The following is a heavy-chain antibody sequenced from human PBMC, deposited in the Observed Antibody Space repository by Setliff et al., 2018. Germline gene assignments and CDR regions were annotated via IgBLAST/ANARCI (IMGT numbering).Heavy chain of an antibody. D-gene: IGHD2-2*01. J-gene: IGHJ3*02. CDR3: ARGRMRGSCSGPSCTYDPFDI. Sequence: KPSETLSLTCTVYGGSFSDYYWGWIRQPPGKGLEWIAEINHSGSTNYNPSLKSRVTISVDTSRNQFSLILRSVTAADTAVYYCARGRMRGSCSGPSCTYDPFDIWGQGTPVTVSS. V-gene: IGHV4-34*01. CDR1: GGSFSDYY. CDR2: INHSGST.